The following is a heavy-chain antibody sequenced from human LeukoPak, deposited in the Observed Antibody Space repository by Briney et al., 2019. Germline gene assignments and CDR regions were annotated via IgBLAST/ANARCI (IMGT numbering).Heavy chain of an antibody. D-gene: IGHD3-3*01. V-gene: IGHV1-8*01. CDR3: ARGSYDFWSGYFSVYYYYMDV. J-gene: IGHJ6*03. CDR1: RYTFTSYD. Sequence: ASVKVSCKASRYTFTSYDIKWVRQATGQGLEWMGWMNPNSGNTAYAQKLQGRVTMTTDTSTSTAYMELRSLRSDDTAVYYCARGSYDFWSGYFSVYYYYMDVWGKGTTVTVSS. CDR2: MNPNSGNT.